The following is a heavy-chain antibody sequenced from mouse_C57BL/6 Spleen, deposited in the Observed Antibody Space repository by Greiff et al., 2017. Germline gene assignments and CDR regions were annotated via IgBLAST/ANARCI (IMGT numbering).Heavy chain of an antibody. CDR2: ISSGGSYT. J-gene: IGHJ2*01. D-gene: IGHD4-1*02. Sequence: EVQLVESGGDLVKPGGSLKLSCAASGFTFSSYGMSWVRQTPDKRLEWVATISSGGSYTYYPDSVKGRFTISRDNAKNTLYLQMSSLKSEDTAMYYCARHQLGKNYFDYWGQGTTLTVSS. CDR3: ARHQLGKNYFDY. V-gene: IGHV5-6*01. CDR1: GFTFSSYG.